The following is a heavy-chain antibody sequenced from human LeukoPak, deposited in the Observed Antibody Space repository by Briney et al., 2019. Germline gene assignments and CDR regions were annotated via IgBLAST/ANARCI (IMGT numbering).Heavy chain of an antibody. CDR2: IYSGGST. CDR3: ARGPRGCSYGNFDY. Sequence: GGSLRLSCAASGFTVSSNYMSWVRRAPGKGLEWVSVIYSGGSTYYADSVKGRFTISRDNSKNTLYLQMNSLRAEDTAVYYCARGPRGCSYGNFDYWGQGTLVTVSS. J-gene: IGHJ4*02. D-gene: IGHD5-18*01. V-gene: IGHV3-53*01. CDR1: GFTVSSNY.